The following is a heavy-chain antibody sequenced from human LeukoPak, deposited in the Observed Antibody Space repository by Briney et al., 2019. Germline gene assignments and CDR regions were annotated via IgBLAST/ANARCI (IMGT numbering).Heavy chain of an antibody. CDR2: INSDGSST. V-gene: IGHV3-74*01. CDR3: ARDYGSGSYYSYFDY. D-gene: IGHD3-10*01. CDR1: GFTFSSYW. Sequence: GGSLRLSCAASGFTFSSYWMHWVRQAPGKGLVWVSRINSDGSSTSYAGSVKGRFTISRDNAKNTLYLQMNSLRAEDTAVYYCARDYGSGSYYSYFDYWGQGTLVTVSS. J-gene: IGHJ4*02.